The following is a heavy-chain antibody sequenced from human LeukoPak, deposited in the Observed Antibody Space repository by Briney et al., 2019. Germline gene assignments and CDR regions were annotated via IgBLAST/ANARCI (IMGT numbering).Heavy chain of an antibody. Sequence: PGGSLRLSCSASGFSFSGYAMHWVRQAPGKGLEYVSAISSNGGSTYYTDSVKGRFTISRDNAKNSLYLQMNSLRAEDTAVYYCARVKGSGWYEVDYWGQGTLVTVSS. J-gene: IGHJ4*02. CDR1: GFSFSGYA. CDR3: ARVKGSGWYEVDY. CDR2: ISSNGGST. V-gene: IGHV3-64*04. D-gene: IGHD6-19*01.